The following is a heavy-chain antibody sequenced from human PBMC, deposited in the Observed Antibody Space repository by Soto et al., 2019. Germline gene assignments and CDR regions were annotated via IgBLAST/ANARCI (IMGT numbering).Heavy chain of an antibody. J-gene: IGHJ4*02. D-gene: IGHD3-10*01. V-gene: IGHV1-18*01. Sequence: QVQLVQSGAEVKKPGASVKVSCKASGYTFTSYGISWVRQAPGQGLEWMGWINVYNGNTNYAQKLQGRXTXTXHTSTSTAYLDLRSLRSDDTAVYFCARDTSRGEYDYWGQGTLVTVSS. CDR1: GYTFTSYG. CDR2: INVYNGNT. CDR3: ARDTSRGEYDY.